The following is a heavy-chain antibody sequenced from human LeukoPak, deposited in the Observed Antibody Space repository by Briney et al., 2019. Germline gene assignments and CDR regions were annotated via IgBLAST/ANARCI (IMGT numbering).Heavy chain of an antibody. CDR1: GYTFTGYY. V-gene: IGHV1-2*02. CDR2: INPNSGGT. Sequence: ASVKVSCKASGYTFTGYYMHWVRQAPGQGLEWIGWINPNSGGTNYAQKFQGRVTMTRDTSISTAYMELSRLRSDDTAVYYCARDYASRSPYYDSSGYRLGFDYWGQGTLVTVSS. CDR3: ARDYASRSPYYDSSGYRLGFDY. D-gene: IGHD3-22*01. J-gene: IGHJ4*02.